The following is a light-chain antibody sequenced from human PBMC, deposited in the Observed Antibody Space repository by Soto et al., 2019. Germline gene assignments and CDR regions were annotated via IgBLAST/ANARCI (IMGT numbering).Light chain of an antibody. Sequence: DIQMTQSPSTLSASVGDRVTITWRASQSISSWFAWYQQKPGKAPKLLIYDASSLESGVPSRFSGSGSGTEIIFTISSLQPDDFATYYCQQYNSYSPTFGQGTKVEIK. CDR2: DAS. V-gene: IGKV1-5*01. CDR3: QQYNSYSPT. CDR1: QSISSW. J-gene: IGKJ1*01.